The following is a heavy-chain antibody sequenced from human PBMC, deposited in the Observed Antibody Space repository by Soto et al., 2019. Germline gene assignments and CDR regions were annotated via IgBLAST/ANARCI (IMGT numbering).Heavy chain of an antibody. Sequence: EVQLVESGGGLVQPGGSLRLSCAASGFTFSSYWMSWVRQAPGKGLEWVANIKQDGSEKYYVDSVKGRFTISRDNAKNSLYLQMNSLRAEDTAVYYCARARGYSYGYCFDYWGQGTLVTVS. CDR2: IKQDGSEK. D-gene: IGHD5-18*01. V-gene: IGHV3-7*04. CDR1: GFTFSSYW. J-gene: IGHJ4*02. CDR3: ARARGYSYGYCFDY.